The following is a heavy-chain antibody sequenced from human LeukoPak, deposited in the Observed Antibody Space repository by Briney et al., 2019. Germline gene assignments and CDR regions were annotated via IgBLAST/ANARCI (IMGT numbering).Heavy chain of an antibody. V-gene: IGHV4-39*01. D-gene: IGHD6-19*01. J-gene: IGHJ4*02. CDR1: GGSISSSSYY. CDR2: IYYSGST. Sequence: PSETLSLTCTVSGGSISSSSYYWGWIRQPPGEGLEWIGSIYYSGSTYYNPSLKSRVTISVDTSKNQFSLKLSSVTAADTGVYYCARHTVAGNEGADYWGQGTLVTVSS. CDR3: ARHTVAGNEGADY.